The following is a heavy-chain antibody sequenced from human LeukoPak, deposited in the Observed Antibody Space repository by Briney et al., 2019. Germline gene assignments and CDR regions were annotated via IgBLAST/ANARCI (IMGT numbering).Heavy chain of an antibody. V-gene: IGHV4-34*09. J-gene: IGHJ6*03. CDR3: ARVVIYYYYYYMDV. D-gene: IGHD3-22*01. CDR2: IYYSGST. Sequence: SETLSLTCAVYGGSFSGFYWSWIRQPPGKGLEWIGYIYYSGSTYYNPSLKSRVTISVDTSKNQFSLKLSSVTAADAAVYYCARVVIYYYYYYMDVWGKGTTVTVSS. CDR1: GGSFSGFY.